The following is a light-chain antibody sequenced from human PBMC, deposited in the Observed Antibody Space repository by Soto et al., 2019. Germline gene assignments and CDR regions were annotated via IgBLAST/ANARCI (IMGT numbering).Light chain of an antibody. CDR1: SSNIGSKT. CDR2: ANH. J-gene: IGLJ2*01. Sequence: QSVLTQPPSASETPGQTVTISCSGSSSNIGSKTVNWYQQVPGTAPKLLMYANHYRPSGVPDRFSGSKSGTSASLAISGLQSEDEGDYFCAVWDDSLNVVVFGGGTKLTVL. V-gene: IGLV1-44*01. CDR3: AVWDDSLNVVV.